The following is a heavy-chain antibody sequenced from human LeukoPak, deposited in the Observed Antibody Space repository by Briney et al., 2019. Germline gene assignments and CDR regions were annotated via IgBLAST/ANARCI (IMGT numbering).Heavy chain of an antibody. CDR2: ISYDGSNK. CDR1: GFTFSSYA. CDR3: ARDRLETLDY. J-gene: IGHJ4*02. V-gene: IGHV3-30*04. D-gene: IGHD1-1*01. Sequence: GGSLRLSCAASGFTFSSYAMHWARQAPGKGLEWVAVISYDGSNKYYADSVKGRFTIARDNSKNTLYLQMNSQRAEDTAVYYCARDRLETLDYWGQGTLVTVSS.